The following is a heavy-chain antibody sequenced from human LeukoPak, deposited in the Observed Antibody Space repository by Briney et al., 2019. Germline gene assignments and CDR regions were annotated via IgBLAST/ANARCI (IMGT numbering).Heavy chain of an antibody. D-gene: IGHD2-15*01. Sequence: SETLSLTCTVSGGSISSYYWSWIRQPPGKGLEWIGYIYYSGSTNYNPSLKSRVTISVDTSKNQFSLKLSSVTAADTAVYYCARGAPDGYGSGYSCQPIDYWDQGTPVTVSS. CDR2: IYYSGST. CDR3: ARGAPDGYGSGYSCQPIDY. J-gene: IGHJ4*02. V-gene: IGHV4-59*01. CDR1: GGSISSYY.